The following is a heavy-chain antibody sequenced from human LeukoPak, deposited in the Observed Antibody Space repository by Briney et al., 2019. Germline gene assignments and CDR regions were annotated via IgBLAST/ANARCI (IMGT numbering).Heavy chain of an antibody. V-gene: IGHV4-34*01. J-gene: IGHJ5*02. CDR2: INHSGST. Sequence: SQTLSLTCAVYGGSFSGYYWSWIRQPPGKGLEWIGEINHSGSTNYNPSLKSRVTISVDTSKNQFSLKLSSVTAADTAVYYCARGRNWFDPWGQGTLVTVSS. CDR1: GGSFSGYY. CDR3: ARGRNWFDP.